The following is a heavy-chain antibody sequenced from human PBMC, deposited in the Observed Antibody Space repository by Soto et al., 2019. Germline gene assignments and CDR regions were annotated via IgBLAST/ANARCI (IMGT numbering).Heavy chain of an antibody. CDR2: VYYTGST. D-gene: IGHD2-21*02. CDR1: GGPLSSFY. CDR3: AVTRGGAHPHDI. Sequence: SETLSLTCNSSGGPLSSFYYSWIRQAPGKGLEWIGYVYYTGSTNYNPSLKSRVTMSVDTSKNQFSLKLTSVTAADTAVYFCAVTRGGAHPHDIWGQGTMVTVSS. V-gene: IGHV4-59*01. J-gene: IGHJ3*02.